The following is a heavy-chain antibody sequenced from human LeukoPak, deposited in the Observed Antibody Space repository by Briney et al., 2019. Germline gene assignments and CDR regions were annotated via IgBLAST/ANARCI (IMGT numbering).Heavy chain of an antibody. CDR2: IYTSGYT. J-gene: IGHJ6*03. V-gene: IGHV4-4*07. D-gene: IGHD3-3*01. CDR3: AREEAIWSGSHSYFYYYMDV. CDR1: AGSISTYY. Sequence: SETLSLTCTVSAGSISTYYWSWIRQPAGKGLEWIGRIYTSGYTNYNPSLKSRVTMSVDTSKNQFSLKLSSVTAADTAMYYCAREEAIWSGSHSYFYYYMDVWGKGTTVTVSS.